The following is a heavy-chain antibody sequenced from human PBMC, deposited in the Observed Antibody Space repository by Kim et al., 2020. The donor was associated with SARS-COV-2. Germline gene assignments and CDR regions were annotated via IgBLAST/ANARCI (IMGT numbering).Heavy chain of an antibody. CDR3: AKDIGQYYYSGMDV. V-gene: IGHV3-9*01. J-gene: IGHJ6*02. Sequence: ADSVKGRFTISRDNAKNSLYLQMSSLRAEDTALYYCAKDIGQYYYSGMDVWGQGTTVTVSS. D-gene: IGHD3-3*01.